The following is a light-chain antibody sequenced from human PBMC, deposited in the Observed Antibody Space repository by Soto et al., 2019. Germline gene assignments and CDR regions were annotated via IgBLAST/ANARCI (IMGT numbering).Light chain of an antibody. Sequence: AIQMPQSPSSLSASVGDTVTITCRASQDIRHDLSWYQQKPGKAPKLLIYVATTLQSGVPSRFSGSGSGTDFTLTISSLQAEDFTTYFCLQDHDYPVTFGGGTKVEIK. CDR2: VAT. CDR1: QDIRHD. V-gene: IGKV1-6*01. CDR3: LQDHDYPVT. J-gene: IGKJ4*01.